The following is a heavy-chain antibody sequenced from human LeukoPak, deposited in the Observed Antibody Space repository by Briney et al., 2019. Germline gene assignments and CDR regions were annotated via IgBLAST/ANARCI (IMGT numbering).Heavy chain of an antibody. J-gene: IGHJ4*02. V-gene: IGHV3-48*02. CDR3: ARDRDWAFDY. Sequence: GGSLRLSCAASGFTFRLYSMNWVRQAPGKGLEWVSYIRSSDGAIAYADSVKGRFTISRDDAKNSLYLQMNSLRDEDTAVYYCARDRDWAFDYWGQGTLVTVSS. CDR2: IRSSDGAI. CDR1: GFTFRLYS. D-gene: IGHD3-9*01.